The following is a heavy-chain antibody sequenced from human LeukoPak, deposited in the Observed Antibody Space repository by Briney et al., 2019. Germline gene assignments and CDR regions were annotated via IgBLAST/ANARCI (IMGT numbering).Heavy chain of an antibody. Sequence: SETLSLTCSVSGASITDYYWSWIRQSAGKGLEWIGHIYVNDDTKYNPSLRSRITMSMDTPKNQISLRLTSVTAADTAVYYCARARWGRLRPHYYFDYWGQGTLVTVSS. CDR1: GASITDYY. CDR3: ARARWGRLRPHYYFDY. J-gene: IGHJ4*02. D-gene: IGHD7-27*01. CDR2: IYVNDDT. V-gene: IGHV4-4*07.